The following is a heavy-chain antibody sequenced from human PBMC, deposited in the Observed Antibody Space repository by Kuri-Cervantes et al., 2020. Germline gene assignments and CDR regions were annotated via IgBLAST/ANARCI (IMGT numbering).Heavy chain of an antibody. CDR3: ARTHFRRGYSYGPLDY. D-gene: IGHD5-18*01. CDR1: GGTFSSYA. V-gene: IGHV1-69*13. Sequence: SVKVSCKASGGTFSSYAISWVRQAPGQGLEWMGGITPIFGTANYAQKFQGRVTITADESTSTAYMELSSLRSEDTAVYYCARTHFRRGYSYGPLDYWGQGTLVTVSS. CDR2: ITPIFGTA. J-gene: IGHJ4*02.